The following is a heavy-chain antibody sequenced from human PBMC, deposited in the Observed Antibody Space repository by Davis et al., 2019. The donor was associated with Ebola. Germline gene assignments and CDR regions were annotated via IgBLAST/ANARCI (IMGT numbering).Heavy chain of an antibody. CDR3: TTDRGIVVVPAAKGYYYMDV. CDR2: SRNKANSYIT. D-gene: IGHD2-2*01. V-gene: IGHV3-72*01. Sequence: GGSLRLSCAASGFSFSDHYMHWVRQAPGKGLEWVGQSRNKANSYITEYAASVKGRFTISRDDSKNTLYLQMNSLKTEDTAVYYCTTDRGIVVVPAAKGYYYMDVWGKGTTVTVSS. CDR1: GFSFSDHY. J-gene: IGHJ6*03.